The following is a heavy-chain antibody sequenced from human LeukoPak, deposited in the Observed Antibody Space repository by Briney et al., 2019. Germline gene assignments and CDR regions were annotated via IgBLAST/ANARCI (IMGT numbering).Heavy chain of an antibody. V-gene: IGHV5-51*01. Sequence: PGESLKIACKGSGYSFTSYWIGWVRQMPGKGLEWMGIIYPGDSDTRYSPSFQGQVTISADKSISTAYLQWSSLKASDTAMYYCARQPRTYYYGSGSILGAFDIWGQGTMVTVSS. J-gene: IGHJ3*02. D-gene: IGHD3-10*01. CDR2: IYPGDSDT. CDR3: ARQPRTYYYGSGSILGAFDI. CDR1: GYSFTSYW.